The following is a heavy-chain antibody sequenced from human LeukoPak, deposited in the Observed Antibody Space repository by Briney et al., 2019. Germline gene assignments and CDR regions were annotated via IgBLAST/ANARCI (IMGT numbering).Heavy chain of an antibody. D-gene: IGHD6-6*01. CDR3: ARDYSRIAAWYYFDY. V-gene: IGHV3-11*01. CDR2: ISSSGSTI. Sequence: PGGSLRLSCAASGFTFSDYYMSWIRQAPGKGLEWVSYISSSGSTIYYADSVKGRFTISRDNAKNSLYLQMNSLRAEDTAVYYCARDYSRIAAWYYFDYWGQGTLVTVSS. J-gene: IGHJ4*02. CDR1: GFTFSDYY.